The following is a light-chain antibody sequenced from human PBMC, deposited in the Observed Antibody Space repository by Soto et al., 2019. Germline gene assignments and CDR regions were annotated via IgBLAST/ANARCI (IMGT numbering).Light chain of an antibody. J-gene: IGKJ1*01. CDR1: QSLSSN. CDR3: QQYNDWPPT. Sequence: EIVMTQSPATLSVSPGERATLSCRASQSLSSNLAWYQQKPGQPPRLLIYGASTRATGIPARFSGGGSGTEFTLTISSLQSEDFAVYYCQQYNDWPPTFGQGTKVEIK. V-gene: IGKV3-15*01. CDR2: GAS.